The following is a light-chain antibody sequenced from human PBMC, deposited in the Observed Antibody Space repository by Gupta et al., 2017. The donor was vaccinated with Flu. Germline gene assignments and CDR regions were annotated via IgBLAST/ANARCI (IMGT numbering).Light chain of an antibody. Sequence: NFMLTQPHSVSESPGKTVTISCARSSGSIASNYVQWYQQRPGSAPTSVIYEANLRPSGVPDRFSGSIDSSANSASLTISGLKTEDEADYYCQSYDSSSWVFGGGTKLTVL. CDR3: QSYDSSSWV. J-gene: IGLJ3*02. V-gene: IGLV6-57*03. CDR2: EAN. CDR1: SGSIASNY.